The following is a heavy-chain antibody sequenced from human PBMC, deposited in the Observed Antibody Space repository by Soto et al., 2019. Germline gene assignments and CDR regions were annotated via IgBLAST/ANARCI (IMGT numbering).Heavy chain of an antibody. V-gene: IGHV4-59*01. CDR3: ARGRSGSYSRAAFDI. CDR1: GGSISSYY. J-gene: IGHJ3*02. Sequence: SETLSLTCTVSGGSISSYYWSWIRQPPGKGLEWIGYIYYSGSTNWNPSLKSRVTISVDTSKNQFSLKLSSVTAADTAVYYCARGRSGSYSRAAFDIWGQGTMVTVSS. D-gene: IGHD1-26*01. CDR2: IYYSGST.